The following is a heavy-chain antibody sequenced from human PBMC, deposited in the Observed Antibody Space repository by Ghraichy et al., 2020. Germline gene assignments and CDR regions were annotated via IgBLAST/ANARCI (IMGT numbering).Heavy chain of an antibody. Sequence: GGSLRLSCAASGFTFSSYSMNWVRQAPGKGLEWVSYISSSSSTIYYADSVKGRFTISRDNAKNSLYLQMNSLRDEDTAVYYCARDGPPTADDSSGYYYPHYYYYYMDVWGKGTTVTVSS. CDR1: GFTFSSYS. J-gene: IGHJ6*03. D-gene: IGHD3-22*01. V-gene: IGHV3-48*02. CDR2: ISSSSSTI. CDR3: ARDGPPTADDSSGYYYPHYYYYYMDV.